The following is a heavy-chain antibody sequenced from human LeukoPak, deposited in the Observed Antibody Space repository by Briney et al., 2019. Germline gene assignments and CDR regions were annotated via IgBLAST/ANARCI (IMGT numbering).Heavy chain of an antibody. CDR2: IIPILGIA. J-gene: IGHJ3*02. V-gene: IGHV1-69*04. Sequence: ASVKVSCKASGGTFSSSALSWVRQAPGQGLEWMGRIIPILGIANYAQKFQGRVTITADKSTSTAYMELSSLRSEDAAVYYCARVSYCSGGSCYYGVDAFDIWGQGTMVTVSS. D-gene: IGHD2-15*01. CDR3: ARVSYCSGGSCYYGVDAFDI. CDR1: GGTFSSSA.